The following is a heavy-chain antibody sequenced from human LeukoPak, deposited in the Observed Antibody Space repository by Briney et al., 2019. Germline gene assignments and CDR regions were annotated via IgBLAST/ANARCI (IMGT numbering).Heavy chain of an antibody. CDR3: ASRGYSGEIDY. V-gene: IGHV4-39*01. CDR1: GGSTSSSSYY. J-gene: IGHJ4*02. CDR2: IYYSGST. Sequence: KPSETLSLTCTVSGGSTSSSSYYWGWIRQPPGKGLEWIGSIYYSGSTYYNPSLKSRVTISVDTSKNQFSLKLSSVTAADTAVYYCASRGYSGEIDYWGQGTLVTVSS. D-gene: IGHD5-12*01.